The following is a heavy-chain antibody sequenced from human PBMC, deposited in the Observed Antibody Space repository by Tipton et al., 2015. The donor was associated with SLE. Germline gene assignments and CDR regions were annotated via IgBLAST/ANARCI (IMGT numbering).Heavy chain of an antibody. V-gene: IGHV4-34*01. J-gene: IGHJ4*02. D-gene: IGHD3-10*01. CDR1: GGPVSGYY. Sequence: TLSLTCAVYGGPVSGYYWSWIRQPPGKGLEWIGEINHSGSTNYNPSLKSRVTISVDTSKNQFSLNLSSVTAADTAVYYCARRGSRVYWGQGTLVTVSS. CDR3: ARRGSRVY. CDR2: INHSGST.